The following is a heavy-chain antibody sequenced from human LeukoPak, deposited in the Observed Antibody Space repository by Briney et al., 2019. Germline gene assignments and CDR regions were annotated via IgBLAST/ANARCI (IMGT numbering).Heavy chain of an antibody. CDR3: AREAGYYYYYYMDV. J-gene: IGHJ6*03. Sequence: GGSLRLSCAASGFTFSSYWMSWVRQAPGKRLEWVANIKQDGSEKYYVDSVKGRFTISRDNAKNSLYLRMNSLRAEDTAVYYCAREAGYYYYYYMDVWGKGTTVTVSS. CDR1: GFTFSSYW. CDR2: IKQDGSEK. V-gene: IGHV3-7*01. D-gene: IGHD6-25*01.